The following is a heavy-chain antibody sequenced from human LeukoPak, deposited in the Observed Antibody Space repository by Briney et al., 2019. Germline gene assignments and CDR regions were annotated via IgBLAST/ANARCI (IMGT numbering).Heavy chain of an antibody. J-gene: IGHJ4*02. CDR3: AKVALGYYYDSSGYYRPYFDY. D-gene: IGHD3-22*01. CDR2: ISYDGSNK. CDR1: GFTFSSYG. V-gene: IGHV3-30*18. Sequence: GGSLRLSCAASGFTFSSYGIHWVRQAPGKGLEWVAVISYDGSNKYYADSVKGRFTISRDNSKNTLYLQMNSLRAEDTAVYYCAKVALGYYYDSSGYYRPYFDYWGQGTLVTVSS.